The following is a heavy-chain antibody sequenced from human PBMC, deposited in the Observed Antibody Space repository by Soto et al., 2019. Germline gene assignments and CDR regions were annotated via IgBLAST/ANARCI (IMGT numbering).Heavy chain of an antibody. J-gene: IGHJ6*03. D-gene: IGHD3-16*01. Sequence: EVHLVESGGDLVQPGGSLRLSCEAAGFTFSSCNMNWVRQAPGKGLEWVSYIRSSATTTNYADSVKGRFTISRDNAKNSLYLQMNNLRAEDTAVYYCARSYAWGLASNYMDVWGKGTTVIVS. V-gene: IGHV3-48*01. CDR1: GFTFSSCN. CDR2: IRSSATTT. CDR3: ARSYAWGLASNYMDV.